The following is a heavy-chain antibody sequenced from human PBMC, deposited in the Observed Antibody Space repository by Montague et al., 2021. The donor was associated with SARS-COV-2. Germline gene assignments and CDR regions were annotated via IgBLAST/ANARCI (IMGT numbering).Heavy chain of an antibody. J-gene: IGHJ6*02. Sequence: SLILSCAASGFTVSSNYMSWVRQAPVKGLQWVSVIYSGGSTYSAXSVKGRFTVSRDNSKNTLILQMNSLRAEDTAVYYCARGGGYYSYGMDVWGQGTTVTVSS. D-gene: IGHD2-15*01. CDR2: IYSGGST. CDR3: ARGGGYYSYGMDV. V-gene: IGHV3-53*01. CDR1: GFTVSSNY.